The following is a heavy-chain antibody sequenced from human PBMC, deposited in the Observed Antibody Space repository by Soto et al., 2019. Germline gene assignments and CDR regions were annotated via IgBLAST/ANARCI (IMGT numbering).Heavy chain of an antibody. Sequence: GGSLRLSCAASGFTFSSYAMSWVRQAPGKGLEWVSAITGSGGYTYYADSVKGRFTISRDKSKNTVYLQMNSLRGEDTAMYYCAKDRHYYDSSGYYYEDWGQGPLVTVST. CDR2: ITGSGGYT. CDR1: GFTFSSYA. CDR3: AKDRHYYDSSGYYYED. J-gene: IGHJ4*02. D-gene: IGHD3-22*01. V-gene: IGHV3-23*01.